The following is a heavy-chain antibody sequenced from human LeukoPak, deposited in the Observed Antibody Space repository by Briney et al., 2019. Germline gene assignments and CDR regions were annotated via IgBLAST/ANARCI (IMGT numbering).Heavy chain of an antibody. V-gene: IGHV1-2*02. CDR2: INPNSGGT. J-gene: IGHJ4*02. CDR3: ARVQSSGWYVDY. D-gene: IGHD6-19*01. Sequence: GASVKVSCKASGYTFTGYYMHWVRQAPGQGLEWMGWINPNSGGTNYVQKFQGRVTLTRDTSISTAYMELSRLTSDDTAVYYCARVQSSGWYVDYWGQGTLVTVSS. CDR1: GYTFTGYY.